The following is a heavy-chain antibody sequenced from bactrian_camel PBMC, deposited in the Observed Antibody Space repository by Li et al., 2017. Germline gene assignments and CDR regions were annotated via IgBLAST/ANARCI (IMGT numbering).Heavy chain of an antibody. Sequence: LVESGGGLVQPGGSLRLSCAASGFTLSTGYMSWVRQAPGKGLEWVSAIYSDGSTTLYDDSVKGRFTSSRDNTKNTLYLQMNSLKPEDTAVYYCVSQEPSTTGFGFWGQGTQVTVS. CDR3: VSQEPSTTGFGF. V-gene: IGHV3S5*01. D-gene: IGHD5*01. CDR1: GFTLSTGY. CDR2: IYSDGSTT. J-gene: IGHJ6*01.